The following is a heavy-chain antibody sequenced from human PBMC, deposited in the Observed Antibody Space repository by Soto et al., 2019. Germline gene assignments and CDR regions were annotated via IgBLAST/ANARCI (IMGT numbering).Heavy chain of an antibody. CDR3: ARDQGVAAAGITWFDP. Sequence: SETLSLTCTVSGDSMNTYHWSWIRQPAGKGLEWIGHVHSSGSTNYSPSLKSRVTMSVDTSKNQFSLRLMSVTAADTAVYYCARDQGVAAAGITWFDPWGQGSRVTVSS. CDR2: VHSSGST. CDR1: GDSMNTYH. J-gene: IGHJ5*02. V-gene: IGHV4-4*07. D-gene: IGHD6-13*01.